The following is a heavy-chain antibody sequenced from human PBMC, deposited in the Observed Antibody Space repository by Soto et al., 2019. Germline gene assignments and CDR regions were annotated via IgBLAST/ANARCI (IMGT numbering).Heavy chain of an antibody. CDR1: GYTFTDYG. J-gene: IGHJ4*02. CDR3: AREYCTSSSCYESDF. Sequence: QVQLVQSGAEVKKPGASVKVSCKASGYTFTDYGISWVRQAPGQGLEWMGWISTYNGDTKYTQNFRGRVTMTADTSTTTAYMELTSLTSDDTAIYYCAREYCTSSSCYESDFWGQGTLVTVSS. D-gene: IGHD2-2*01. V-gene: IGHV1-18*01. CDR2: ISTYNGDT.